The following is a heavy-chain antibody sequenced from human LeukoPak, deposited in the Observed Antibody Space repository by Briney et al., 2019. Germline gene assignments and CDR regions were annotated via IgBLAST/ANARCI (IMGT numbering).Heavy chain of an antibody. V-gene: IGHV3-73*01. CDR1: GFTFSGSA. CDR3: ARGLVVVPAVSDN. CDR2: IRSKANSYAT. J-gene: IGHJ4*02. Sequence: PGGSLRLSCAASGFTFSGSAMHWVRQASGKGLEWVGRIRSKANSYATAYAASVKGRFTISRDDSKNTAYLQMNSLKTEDTAVYYCARGLVVVPAVSDNWGQGTLVTVSS. D-gene: IGHD2-2*01.